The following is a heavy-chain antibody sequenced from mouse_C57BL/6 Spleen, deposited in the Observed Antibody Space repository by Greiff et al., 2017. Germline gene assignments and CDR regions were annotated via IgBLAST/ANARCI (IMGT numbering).Heavy chain of an antibody. CDR2: INPNYVTT. Sequence: VHVKQSGPELVKPGASVKISSKALGYSFTDYNTNWVKQSNGKSLEWIGVINPNYVTTSYNQKFKGKATLTVDQSSSTAYMQLNSLTSEDSAVYYCARQGHGGYARDYWGRGTSVTVSS. CDR3: ARQGHGGYARDY. CDR1: GYSFTDYN. V-gene: IGHV1-39*01. D-gene: IGHD6-1*01. J-gene: IGHJ4*01.